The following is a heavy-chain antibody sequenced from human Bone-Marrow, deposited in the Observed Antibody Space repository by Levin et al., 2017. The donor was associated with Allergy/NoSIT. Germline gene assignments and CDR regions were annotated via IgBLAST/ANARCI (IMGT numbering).Heavy chain of an antibody. D-gene: IGHD4-23*01. Sequence: QAGGSLRLSCATSGFTFSSYGMQWVRQAPGKGLEWVAYIWDDGSNQDYADSVKGRFTISRDNSKSALNLQMNSLRAEDTAVYYCARWRGGTSNYYFDFWGQGTQVTVSS. CDR3: ARWRGGTSNYYFDF. CDR2: IWDDGSNQ. CDR1: GFTFSSYG. V-gene: IGHV3-33*01. J-gene: IGHJ4*02.